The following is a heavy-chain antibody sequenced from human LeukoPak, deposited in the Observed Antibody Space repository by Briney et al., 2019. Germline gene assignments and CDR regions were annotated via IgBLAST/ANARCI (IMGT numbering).Heavy chain of an antibody. CDR1: GYSFTSYW. V-gene: IGHV5-51*01. Sequence: GESLKISCKGSGYSFTSYWIGWVRQMPGKGLEWMGIIYPGDSDTRYSPSFQGQVTISADKSISTAYLQWSSLKASDTAMYYCARHAATYYHDSSGNKPFDYWGQGTLVTVSS. CDR2: IYPGDSDT. J-gene: IGHJ4*02. CDR3: ARHAATYYHDSSGNKPFDY. D-gene: IGHD3-22*01.